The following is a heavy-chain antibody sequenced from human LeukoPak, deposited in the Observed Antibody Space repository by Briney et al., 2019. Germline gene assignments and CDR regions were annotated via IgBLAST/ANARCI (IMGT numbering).Heavy chain of an antibody. Sequence: GGSLRLSCVASGFTFSSYNMNWVRQAPGKGLEWVSSTSSSSRYIYYTDSVKGRFTISRDNAKNSLYLQMNSLRAEDTAVYYCARDLSVGSKPDLGFDYWGQGTLVTVSS. D-gene: IGHD1-26*01. CDR3: ARDLSVGSKPDLGFDY. V-gene: IGHV3-21*01. CDR2: TSSSSRYI. J-gene: IGHJ4*02. CDR1: GFTFSSYN.